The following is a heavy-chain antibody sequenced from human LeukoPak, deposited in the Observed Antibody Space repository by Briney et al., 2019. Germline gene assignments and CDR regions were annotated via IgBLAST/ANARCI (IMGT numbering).Heavy chain of an antibody. CDR2: INPNSGGT. J-gene: IGHJ5*02. CDR1: GGTFSSYY. D-gene: IGHD2-15*01. Sequence: ASVKVSCKASGGTFSSYYMHWVRQAPGQGLEWMGWINPNSGGTNYAQKFQGSVTMTRDTSISTAYMELSRLRSDDTAVYYCATTDIVVVVAATRTRNNWFDPWGQGTLVTVSS. V-gene: IGHV1-2*02. CDR3: ATTDIVVVVAATRTRNNWFDP.